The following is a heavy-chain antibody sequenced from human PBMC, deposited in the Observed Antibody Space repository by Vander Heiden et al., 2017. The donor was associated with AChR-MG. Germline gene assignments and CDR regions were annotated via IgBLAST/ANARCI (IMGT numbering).Heavy chain of an antibody. D-gene: IGHD2-2*01. CDR1: GFTFSSYA. J-gene: IGHJ3*02. Sequence: EVQLLESGGGLVQPGGSLRLSCAASGFTFSSYAMSWVRQAPGKGLEWVSAISGSGGSTYYADSVKGRFTISRDNSKNTLYLQMNSLRAEDTAVYYCAKEDIVVVPAATYDAFDIWGQGTMVTVSS. CDR3: AKEDIVVVPAATYDAFDI. CDR2: ISGSGGST. V-gene: IGHV3-23*01.